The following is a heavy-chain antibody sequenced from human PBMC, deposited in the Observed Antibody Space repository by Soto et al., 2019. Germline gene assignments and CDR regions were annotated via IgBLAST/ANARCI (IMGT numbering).Heavy chain of an antibody. Sequence: QVQLVQSGAEVKKPGASVKVSCKASGYTFIAYYIHWGRQAPGQGLEWMGWINPKSGDTKFAQKFQGRGPITRDISNSTAHMERGRLASDDTAVHDCASAGIAAPVRGEYGMDVWGQGTTVTVSS. CDR2: INPKSGDT. J-gene: IGHJ6*02. D-gene: IGHD6-13*01. CDR1: GYTFIAYY. CDR3: ASAGIAAPVRGEYGMDV. V-gene: IGHV1-2*02.